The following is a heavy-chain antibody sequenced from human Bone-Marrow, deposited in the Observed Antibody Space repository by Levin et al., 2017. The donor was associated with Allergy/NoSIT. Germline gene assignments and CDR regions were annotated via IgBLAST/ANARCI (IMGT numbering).Heavy chain of an antibody. D-gene: IGHD2-15*01. CDR1: GFSFKNHG. CDR3: AKETGYCSGGCPAWKSYFDS. Sequence: HAGGSLRLSCAASGFSFKNHGMHWVRQAPGKGLEWVAVIAYDGSVKHYAESVKGRFTISRDNSKNTLYLQMNSLRGEDTAVYYCAKETGYCSGGCPAWKSYFDSWGQGTLVTVSS. CDR2: IAYDGSVK. V-gene: IGHV3-30*18. J-gene: IGHJ4*02.